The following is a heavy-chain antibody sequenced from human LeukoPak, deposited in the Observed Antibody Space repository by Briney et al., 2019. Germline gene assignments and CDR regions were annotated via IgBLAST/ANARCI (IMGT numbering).Heavy chain of an antibody. D-gene: IGHD5-12*01. V-gene: IGHV4-38-2*02. Sequence: SETLSLTCTVSGYSISSGYYWGWIRPPPGKGLEGIESIYHSASTYYNPSLKSRVTISVDTSKNQFSLKLSPVTAADTAVYYCARKFGYGIFLDYWGQGTLVTVSS. CDR1: GYSISSGYY. CDR2: IYHSAST. J-gene: IGHJ4*02. CDR3: ARKFGYGIFLDY.